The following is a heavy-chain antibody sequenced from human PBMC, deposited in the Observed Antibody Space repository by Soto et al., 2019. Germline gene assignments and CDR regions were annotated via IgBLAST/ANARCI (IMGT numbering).Heavy chain of an antibody. Sequence: EVQLVESGGGLIQPGGSLRLSCAASGFTVSTKSMNWVRQAPGRGLEWFSVIYPGGNTYYTDSVKGRFTISSDSSRNTMFLQMNSLRAEDTALYYCAGETYYYGSGNYGWFDPWGQGTLVTVSS. J-gene: IGHJ5*02. D-gene: IGHD3-10*01. CDR3: AGETYYYGSGNYGWFDP. CDR2: IYPGGNT. CDR1: GFTVSTKS. V-gene: IGHV3-53*01.